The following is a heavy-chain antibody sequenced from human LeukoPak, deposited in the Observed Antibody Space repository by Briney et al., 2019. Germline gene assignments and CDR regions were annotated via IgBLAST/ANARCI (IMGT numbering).Heavy chain of an antibody. V-gene: IGHV4-30-4*01. CDR3: AREWFGEGSWFDP. J-gene: IGHJ5*02. Sequence: PSETLSLTCTVSGGSISSGGYYWSWIRQPPGKSLEWIGYIYYSGSTYYNPSLKSRVTISVDTSKNQFSLKLSSVTAADTAVYYCAREWFGEGSWFDPWGQGTLVTVSS. D-gene: IGHD3-10*01. CDR2: IYYSGST. CDR1: GGSISSGGYY.